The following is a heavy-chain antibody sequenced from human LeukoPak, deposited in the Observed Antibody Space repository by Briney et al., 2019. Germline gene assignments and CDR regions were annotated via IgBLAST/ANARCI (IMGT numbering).Heavy chain of an antibody. CDR1: GFTFSSYA. D-gene: IGHD5-24*01. V-gene: IGHV3-30-3*01. Sequence: GGSLRLSCAASGFTFSSYAMHWVRQAPGKGLEWVAVISYDGSNKYYADSVKGRFTISRDNSKNTLYLQMNSLRAEDTAVYYCARGILGWLQFFDIWGQGTMVTVSS. J-gene: IGHJ3*02. CDR3: ARGILGWLQFFDI. CDR2: ISYDGSNK.